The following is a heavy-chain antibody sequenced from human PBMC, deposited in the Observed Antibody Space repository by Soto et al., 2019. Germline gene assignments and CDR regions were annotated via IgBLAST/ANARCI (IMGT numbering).Heavy chain of an antibody. D-gene: IGHD2-15*01. J-gene: IGHJ6*02. CDR2: ISGSGGST. CDR1: GFTFSSYA. V-gene: IGHV3-23*01. Sequence: GGSLRLSCAASGFTFSSYAMSWVRQAPGKGLEWVSAISGSGGSTYYADSVKGRFTISRDNSKNTLYLLMNSLRAEDTAVYYCAKDRGGGYCSGGSCYWDYYYYGMDVWGQGTTVTVSS. CDR3: AKDRGGGYCSGGSCYWDYYYYGMDV.